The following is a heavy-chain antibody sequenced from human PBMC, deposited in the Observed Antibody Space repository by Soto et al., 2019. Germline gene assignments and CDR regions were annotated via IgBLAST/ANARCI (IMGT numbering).Heavy chain of an antibody. J-gene: IGHJ6*02. Sequence: GGSLRLSCAASGFTFSSYLMHWVRQAPGKGLVWVSRINSDGSSTSYADSVKGRFTISRDNAKNTLYLQMNSLRAEDTAVYYCAVSYCYDSSGYWSFYYYYGMDVWGQGTTVTV. D-gene: IGHD3-22*01. V-gene: IGHV3-74*01. CDR3: AVSYCYDSSGYWSFYYYYGMDV. CDR1: GFTFSSYL. CDR2: INSDGSST.